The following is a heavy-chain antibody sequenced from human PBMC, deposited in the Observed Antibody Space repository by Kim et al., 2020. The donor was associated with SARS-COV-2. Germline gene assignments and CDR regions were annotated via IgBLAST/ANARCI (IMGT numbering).Heavy chain of an antibody. V-gene: IGHV4-61*07. CDR3: TRQTRIAAAGNFDY. Sequence: TPSLKSRVTISVDTSKNQFSLKLSSVTAADTAVYYCTRQTRIAAAGNFDYWGQGTLVTVSS. D-gene: IGHD6-13*01. J-gene: IGHJ4*02.